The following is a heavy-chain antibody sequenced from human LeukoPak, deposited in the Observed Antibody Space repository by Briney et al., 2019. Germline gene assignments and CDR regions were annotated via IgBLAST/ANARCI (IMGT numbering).Heavy chain of an antibody. Sequence: GASVKVSCKASGVTFISTAINWVRQAPGQGLEWMGRIIPMYGSPNHAQKFQGRVTITTDESMSTAYMELNSLTSEDTAVYFCARGMGYSYVLDYWVQGTLVTVSS. D-gene: IGHD5-18*01. CDR2: IIPMYGSP. CDR1: GVTFISTA. J-gene: IGHJ4*02. CDR3: ARGMGYSYVLDY. V-gene: IGHV1-69*05.